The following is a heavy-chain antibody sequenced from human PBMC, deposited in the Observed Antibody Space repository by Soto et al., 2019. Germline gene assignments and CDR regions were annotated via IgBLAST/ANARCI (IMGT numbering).Heavy chain of an antibody. D-gene: IGHD2-8*01. CDR3: ARARVTPYCAYDVCYTDNWFDP. J-gene: IGHJ5*02. Sequence: QVQLVQSGAEVKKPGASVKVSCKASGYTFTSYDINWVRQATGQGLEWMGWMNPNSGNTGYAQKFQGRVTMTRSTAISTAYMELSSLRSEDTAVYYCARARVTPYCAYDVCYTDNWFDPWGQGTLVTVSS. CDR2: MNPNSGNT. CDR1: GYTFTSYD. V-gene: IGHV1-8*01.